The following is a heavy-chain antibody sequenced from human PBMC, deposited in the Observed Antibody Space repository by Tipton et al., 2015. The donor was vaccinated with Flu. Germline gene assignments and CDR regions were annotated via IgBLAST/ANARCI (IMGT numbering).Heavy chain of an antibody. CDR1: GDSISSYY. D-gene: IGHD6-13*01. Sequence: TLSLTCTVSGDSISSYYWSWIRQPPGKGLEWIGYSHYSGSTNYSPSLKGRVTISVDTSKNHLSLKLSSVTAADTAVYYCARHRRPSSWDFDYWGQGSLVTVSS. CDR2: SHYSGST. CDR3: ARHRRPSSWDFDY. V-gene: IGHV4-59*08. J-gene: IGHJ4*02.